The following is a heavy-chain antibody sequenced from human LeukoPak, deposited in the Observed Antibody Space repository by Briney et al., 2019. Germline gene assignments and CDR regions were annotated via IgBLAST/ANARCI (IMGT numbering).Heavy chain of an antibody. CDR2: IYYSGST. CDR3: ARRGAYSSGILTFDY. V-gene: IGHV4-39*01. CDR1: GGSISSSSYY. D-gene: IGHD6-19*01. Sequence: KTSETLSLTCTVSGGSISSSSYYWGCIRQPPGKGLEWIGSIYYSGSTYYNPSLKSRVTISVDTSKNQFSLKLSSVTAADTAVYYCARRGAYSSGILTFDYWGQGTLVTVSS. J-gene: IGHJ4*02.